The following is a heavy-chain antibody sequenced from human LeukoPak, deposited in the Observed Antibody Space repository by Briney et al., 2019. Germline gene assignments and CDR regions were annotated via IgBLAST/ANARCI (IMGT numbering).Heavy chain of an antibody. CDR3: ARQMVRGVPPAFDY. CDR1: GYTFTGYY. V-gene: IGHV1-2*02. J-gene: IGHJ4*02. CDR2: INPNSGGT. Sequence: ASVKVSCKASGYTFTGYYMHWVQQAPGQGLEWMGWINPNSGGTNYAQKFQGRVTMTRDTSISTAYMELSRLRSDDTAVYYCARQMVRGVPPAFDYWGQGTLVTVSS. D-gene: IGHD3-10*01.